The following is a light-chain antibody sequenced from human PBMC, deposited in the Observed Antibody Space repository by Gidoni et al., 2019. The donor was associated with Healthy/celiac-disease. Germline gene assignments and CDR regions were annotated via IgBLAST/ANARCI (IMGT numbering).Light chain of an antibody. CDR3: SSYTSSSPHVV. J-gene: IGLJ2*01. V-gene: IGLV2-14*01. CDR2: DVS. CDR1: SSDVGGYNY. Sequence: QSALTQPASVSGSPGQSITISCTGTSSDVGGYNYVSCYQQHTGKAPKLMIYDVSNRHSGVSNRFSGSKSGNTASLTISGLQAEDEADYYCSSYTSSSPHVVFGGGTKLTVL.